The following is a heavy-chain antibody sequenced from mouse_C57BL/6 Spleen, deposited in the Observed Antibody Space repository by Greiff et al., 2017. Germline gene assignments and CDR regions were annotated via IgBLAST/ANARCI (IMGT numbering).Heavy chain of an antibody. Sequence: EVKLKQSGAELVRPGASVKLSCTASGFNIKDYYMHWVKQRPEQGLEWIGRIDPEDGETEYAPKFQGKATMTADTSSNTAYLQLSSLTSEDTAVYYCTTDGYTGDAMDYWGQGTSVTVSS. CDR3: TTDGYTGDAMDY. J-gene: IGHJ4*01. CDR1: GFNIKDYY. CDR2: IDPEDGET. D-gene: IGHD1-2*01. V-gene: IGHV14-1*01.